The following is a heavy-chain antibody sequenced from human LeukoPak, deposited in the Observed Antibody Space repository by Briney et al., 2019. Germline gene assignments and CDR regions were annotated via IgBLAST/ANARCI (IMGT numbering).Heavy chain of an antibody. CDR2: IYYSGST. CDR1: GGSISSSSYY. V-gene: IGHV4-39*07. CDR3: ARGARYNWNAYDYMDV. D-gene: IGHD1-20*01. J-gene: IGHJ6*03. Sequence: KASEALSLTCTVSGGSISSSSYYWGWIRQPPGKGLEWIGSIYYSGSTYSNPSPKSRVTISVDTSKNQFSLKLASVTAADTAVYYCARGARYNWNAYDYMDVWGKGTTVTVSS.